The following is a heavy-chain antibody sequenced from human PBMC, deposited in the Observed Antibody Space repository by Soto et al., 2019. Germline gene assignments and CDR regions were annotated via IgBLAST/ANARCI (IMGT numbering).Heavy chain of an antibody. V-gene: IGHV1-18*01. CDR1: GYTFTSAG. D-gene: IGHD3-10*01. CDR3: AGALDGAGSYYTDY. J-gene: IGHJ4*02. Sequence: QVQLVQSGAEVKNPGTSVKVSCKTSGYTFTSAGISWVRQAPGQGLEWMGWISAYNGNTKYAQKVQGRVTMTTDTSTGTAYMELSRLTSDATAVYYCAGALDGAGSYYTDYWGQGTLVTVAA. CDR2: ISAYNGNT.